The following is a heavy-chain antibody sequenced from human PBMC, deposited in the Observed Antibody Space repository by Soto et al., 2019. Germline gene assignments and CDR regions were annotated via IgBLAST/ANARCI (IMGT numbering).Heavy chain of an antibody. CDR1: GGPISSGGYY. Sequence: SETLSLTCTVSGGPISSGGYYWSWIRQHPGKGLEWIGYIYYSGSTYYNPSLKSRVTISVDTSKNQFSLKLSSVTAADTAVYYCARNPGEPPVYYGMDVWGQGTTVTVSS. V-gene: IGHV4-31*03. CDR2: IYYSGST. D-gene: IGHD3-10*01. CDR3: ARNPGEPPVYYGMDV. J-gene: IGHJ6*02.